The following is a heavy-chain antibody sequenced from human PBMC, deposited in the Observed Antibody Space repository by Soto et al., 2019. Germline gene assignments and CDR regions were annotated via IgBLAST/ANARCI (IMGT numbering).Heavy chain of an antibody. CDR1: GYTFTSYY. CDR2: INPSGGST. CDR3: ARDPRNDYGDYSWFDP. D-gene: IGHD4-17*01. V-gene: IGHV1-46*01. J-gene: IGHJ5*02. Sequence: ASVKVSCKASGYTFTSYYMHWVRQAPGQGLEWMGIINPSGGSTSYAQKFQGRVTMTTDTSTSTAYMELRSLRSDDTAVYYCARDPRNDYGDYSWFDPWGQGTRVNVSS.